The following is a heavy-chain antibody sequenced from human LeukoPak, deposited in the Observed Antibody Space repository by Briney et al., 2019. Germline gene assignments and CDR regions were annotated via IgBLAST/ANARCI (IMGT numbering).Heavy chain of an antibody. J-gene: IGHJ6*03. Sequence: SETLSLTCTVSGGSISSSSYYWGWIRQPPGKGLEWIGSIYYSGSTYYNPSLKSRVTISVDTSKNQFSLKLSSATAADTAVYYCARHSSSGWWPSYYYYYMDVWGKGTTVTISS. CDR2: IYYSGST. CDR1: GGSISSSSYY. V-gene: IGHV4-39*01. D-gene: IGHD6-19*01. CDR3: ARHSSSGWWPSYYYYYMDV.